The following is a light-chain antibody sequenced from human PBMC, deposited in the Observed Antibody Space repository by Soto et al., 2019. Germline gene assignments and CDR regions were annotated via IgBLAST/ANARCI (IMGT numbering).Light chain of an antibody. CDR3: QQYNSYST. Sequence: AIQLTQSPSSLSASVGDRVTITCRASQGISSYLGWYQQKPGKAPKLLIYDASSLESGVPSRFSGSGSGTEFTLTISSLQPEDFASYYCQQYNSYSTFGQGTKV. CDR2: DAS. V-gene: IGKV1-13*02. CDR1: QGISSY. J-gene: IGKJ1*01.